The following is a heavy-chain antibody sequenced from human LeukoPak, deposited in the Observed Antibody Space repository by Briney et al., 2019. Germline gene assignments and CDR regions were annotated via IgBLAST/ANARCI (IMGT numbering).Heavy chain of an antibody. CDR1: GYSISSGYY. Sequence: SETLSLTCAASGYSISSGYYWGWIRQPPGKGLEWIGSIYHSGSTYYNPSLKSRVTISVDTSKNQFSLKLSSVTAADTAVYYCARRDYCSSTSCPGSAFDIWGQGTMVTVSS. CDR3: ARRDYCSSTSCPGSAFDI. D-gene: IGHD2-2*01. V-gene: IGHV4-38-2*01. CDR2: IYHSGST. J-gene: IGHJ3*02.